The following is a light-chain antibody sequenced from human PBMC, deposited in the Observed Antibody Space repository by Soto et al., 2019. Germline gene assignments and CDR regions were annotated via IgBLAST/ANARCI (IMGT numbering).Light chain of an antibody. V-gene: IGKV3-20*01. CDR1: QSVNSSY. J-gene: IGKJ1*01. CDR3: QPYGNSHQT. Sequence: EIVLTQSPGTLSLSPGERVTLSCRASQSVNSSYLAWYQHKPGQAPRLLIYGASPRATGIPDWYNGSGSGTDFTLTIARLEHGDVAVYYCQPYGNSHQTFGQGTNVDIK. CDR2: GAS.